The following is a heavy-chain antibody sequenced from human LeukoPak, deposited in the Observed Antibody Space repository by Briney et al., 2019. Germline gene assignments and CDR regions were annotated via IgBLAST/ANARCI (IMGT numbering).Heavy chain of an antibody. CDR2: ISGSGGST. CDR1: GFTFSRYD. CDR3: AKAMKAGLYYFYCMDV. D-gene: IGHD6-19*01. J-gene: IGHJ6*02. V-gene: IGHV3-23*01. Sequence: GGSLRLSCAASGFTFSRYDMSWVRQAPGKGLEWVSTISGSGGSTFYGDSVKGRFSISRDSSNNTLYLQMNSLRAEDTAVYYCAKAMKAGLYYFYCMDVWGQGTTVTVSS.